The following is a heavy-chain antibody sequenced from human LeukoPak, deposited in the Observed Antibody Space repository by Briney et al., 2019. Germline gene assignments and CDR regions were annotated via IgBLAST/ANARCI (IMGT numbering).Heavy chain of an antibody. Sequence: PSETLSLTCTVSGGSISSYYWGWIRQPPGKGLEWIGYIYYSGSTNYNPSLKSRVTISVDTSKNQFSLKPSSATAADTAVYYCASTFAVRGWFDPWGQGTLVTVSS. J-gene: IGHJ5*02. CDR1: GGSISSYY. CDR3: ASTFAVRGWFDP. CDR2: IYYSGST. D-gene: IGHD1-1*01. V-gene: IGHV4-59*01.